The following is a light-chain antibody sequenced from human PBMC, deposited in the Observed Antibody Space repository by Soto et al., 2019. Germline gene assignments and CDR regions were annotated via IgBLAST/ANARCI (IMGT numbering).Light chain of an antibody. CDR1: HYIYSN. CDR2: RAS. J-gene: IGKJ1*01. CDR3: QQYHNLWT. V-gene: IGKV3-15*01. Sequence: EIVMTQSPATLSVSPGERATPSCTASHYIYSNVAWFQQRPGQAPRLPIYRASTRATGTPARFTGSGSGTEFTLTITSLQSEDFALYYCQQYHNLWTFGRGTKVDIK.